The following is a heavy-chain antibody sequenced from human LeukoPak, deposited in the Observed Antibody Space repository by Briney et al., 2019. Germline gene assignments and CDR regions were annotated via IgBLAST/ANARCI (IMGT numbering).Heavy chain of an antibody. CDR3: ARAQGSYYHYYMDV. D-gene: IGHD1-26*01. Sequence: ASVKVSCKASGGTFSSYAISWVRQAPGQGLEWMGGIIPIFGTANYAQKFQGRVTITADKSTSTAYMELSSLRSEDTAVYYCARAQGSYYHYYMDVWGKGTTVTVSS. V-gene: IGHV1-69*06. CDR1: GGTFSSYA. J-gene: IGHJ6*03. CDR2: IIPIFGTA.